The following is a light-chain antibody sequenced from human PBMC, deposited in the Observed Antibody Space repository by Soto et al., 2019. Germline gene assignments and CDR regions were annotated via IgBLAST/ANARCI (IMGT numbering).Light chain of an antibody. CDR1: ETISDS. V-gene: IGKV1-5*03. Sequence: DIQMTQSTSALSASVRDKVIINCRASETISDSLAWYQQKPGKPPKELIYKASILQNEVPSRFRGSGFGTEFSLTITSLKPEDFGTYYCQPYKSSVWTFGQGTKVEVK. CDR3: QPYKSSVWT. CDR2: KAS. J-gene: IGKJ1*01.